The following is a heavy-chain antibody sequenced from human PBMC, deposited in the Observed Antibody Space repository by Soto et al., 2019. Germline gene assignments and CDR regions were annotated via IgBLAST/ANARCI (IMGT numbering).Heavy chain of an antibody. CDR2: ISGNGGST. V-gene: IGHV3-23*01. J-gene: IGHJ6*02. Sequence: PGGSLRLSCAASGFAFRNYAMSWVRQAPGKGLEWVSDISGNGGSTYDADSVKGRFTITRDNSKNTLYLQMNSLRAEDTAVYYCAKDIIKGQLLWSYYYYGMDVWGQGTTVTVSS. D-gene: IGHD2-2*01. CDR3: AKDIIKGQLLWSYYYYGMDV. CDR1: GFAFRNYA.